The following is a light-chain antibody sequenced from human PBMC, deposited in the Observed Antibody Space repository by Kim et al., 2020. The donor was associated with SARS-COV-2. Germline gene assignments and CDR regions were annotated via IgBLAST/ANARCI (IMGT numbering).Light chain of an antibody. Sequence: GERSTLSGRAGQGIGTDLAWNKQNPGQAPGFFIYDAATGATGIHARFSGSGYGTEFTLVISGRKSEDLAVYYGQQNDTWPPWTFGEGTKGEIK. V-gene: IGKV3D-15*01. J-gene: IGKJ1*01. CDR1: QGIGTD. CDR2: DAA. CDR3: QQNDTWPPWT.